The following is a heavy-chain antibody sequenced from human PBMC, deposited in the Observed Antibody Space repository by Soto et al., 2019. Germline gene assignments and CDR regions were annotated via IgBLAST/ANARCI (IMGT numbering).Heavy chain of an antibody. J-gene: IGHJ6*02. CDR1: GFTFRNYD. CDR2: ISAAGDP. Sequence: EVQLVESGGGLVQPGGSLRLSCEASGFTFRNYDMHWVRQGTGKGLEWVSGISAAGDPDYADSVEGRFTISRDNAQNSVFRQMNSLRVGDTAVYYWARTDRDFDGLDVWGQGTTVIVSS. V-gene: IGHV3-13*05. CDR3: ARTDRDFDGLDV.